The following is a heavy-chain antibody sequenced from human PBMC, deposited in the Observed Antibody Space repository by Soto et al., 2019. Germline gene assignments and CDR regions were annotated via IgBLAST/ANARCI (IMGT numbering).Heavy chain of an antibody. CDR2: IIPILGIA. J-gene: IGHJ4*02. V-gene: IGHV1-69*04. D-gene: IGHD1-26*01. Sequence: ASVKVSCKASGGTFSSYTISWVRQAPGQGLEWMGRIIPILGIANYAQKFQGRVTITADKSTSTAYMELSSLRSEDTAVYYCARDQWGAPASGYWGQGTLVTVSS. CDR1: GGTFSSYT. CDR3: ARDQWGAPASGY.